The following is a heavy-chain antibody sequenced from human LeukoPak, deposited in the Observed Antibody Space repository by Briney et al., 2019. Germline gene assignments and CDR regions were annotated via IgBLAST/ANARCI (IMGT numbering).Heavy chain of an antibody. D-gene: IGHD3-10*01. CDR3: ATAPRFTYGSAYYYYYGMDV. CDR2: VDPVDGET. CDR1: GYTLTELS. Sequence: ASVMSSCKVSGYTLTELSMHWVRQAPGNGLKRMGGVDPVDGETIYAQKFQGRVTMTEDTSTDTAYMELSSLRSEDTAVYYCATAPRFTYGSAYYYYYGMDVWGQGTTVTVSS. J-gene: IGHJ6*02. V-gene: IGHV1-24*01.